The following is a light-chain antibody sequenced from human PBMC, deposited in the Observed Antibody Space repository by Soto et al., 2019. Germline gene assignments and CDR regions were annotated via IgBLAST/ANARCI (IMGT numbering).Light chain of an antibody. V-gene: IGLV2-14*01. J-gene: IGLJ1*01. Sequence: QYALTQPASVSGSPGQSSTISCTGTSSDVGGYNYVSWYQQHPGKAPKFMIYDVSNRPSGVSNRFSGSKSGNTASLTISGLQAEDEADYYCSSYTTSNTRQIVFGTGTKLTVL. CDR1: SSDVGGYNY. CDR3: SSYTTSNTRQIV. CDR2: DVS.